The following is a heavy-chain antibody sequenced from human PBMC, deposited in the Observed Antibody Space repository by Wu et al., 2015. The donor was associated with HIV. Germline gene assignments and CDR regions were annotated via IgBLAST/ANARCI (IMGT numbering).Heavy chain of an antibody. CDR1: RYTFTGYY. CDR2: INPNSGGT. CDR3: VWVAVTCDWYFDL. D-gene: IGHD4-11*01. J-gene: IGHJ2*01. V-gene: IGHV1-2*02. Sequence: QVQLVQSGAEVKKPGASVKVSCKASRYTFTGYYMHWVRQAPGQGLEWMGWINPNSGGTNYAQKFQGRVTMTRDTSISTDYMELRRLRSDDTAVYYCVWVAVTCDWYFDLWGRGTLVTVSS.